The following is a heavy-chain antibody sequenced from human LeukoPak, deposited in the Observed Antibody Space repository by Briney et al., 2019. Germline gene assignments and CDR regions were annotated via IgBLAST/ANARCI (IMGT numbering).Heavy chain of an antibody. D-gene: IGHD1-26*01. CDR2: ISGSGGST. CDR3: AKDRGGSPNAFDI. J-gene: IGHJ3*02. Sequence: GGSLRLSCAASGFTFSSYAMSWVRQAPGKGLEWVSAISGSGGSTYYADSVKGRFTMSRDNSKNKVYLQMNSLRAEDTAVYYCAKDRGGSPNAFDIWGQGTMVTVSS. CDR1: GFTFSSYA. V-gene: IGHV3-23*01.